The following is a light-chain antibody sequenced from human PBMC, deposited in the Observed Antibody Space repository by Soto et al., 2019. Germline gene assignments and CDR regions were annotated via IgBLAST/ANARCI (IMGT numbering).Light chain of an antibody. V-gene: IGKV3-11*01. CDR3: QQHSHWPPWT. CDR1: QSVSIY. J-gene: IGKJ1*01. CDR2: DAS. Sequence: EIVLTQSPGTLSLSPGERATLSCRASQSVSIYLAWYQQKPGQAPRLLFFDASNRVTGVPARFSAGGSGTDFTLTISDLEPEDFAVYYCQQHSHWPPWTFGQGTKV.